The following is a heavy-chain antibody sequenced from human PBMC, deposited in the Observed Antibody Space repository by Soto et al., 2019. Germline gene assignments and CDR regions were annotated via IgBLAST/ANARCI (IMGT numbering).Heavy chain of an antibody. Sequence: PSETLSLTCNVSGGSLTSTTYFWGWVRQPPGKGLEWIGSVYQSGSTYYNPSLKSRVGTSVDTSKNQFSLKLSSVTAADTAVYYCARAAYGSSTLFDYWGQGTLVTVSS. CDR2: VYQSGST. J-gene: IGHJ4*02. V-gene: IGHV4-39*07. D-gene: IGHD6-13*01. CDR3: ARAAYGSSTLFDY. CDR1: GGSLTSTTYF.